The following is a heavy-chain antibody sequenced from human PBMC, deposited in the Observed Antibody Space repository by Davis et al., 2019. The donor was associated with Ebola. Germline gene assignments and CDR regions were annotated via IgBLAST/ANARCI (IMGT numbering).Heavy chain of an antibody. CDR1: RFIFSNYT. J-gene: IGHJ4*02. V-gene: IGHV3-21*01. CDR3: ARHDDY. CDR2: ISSTTPSAK. Sequence: PGGSLRLSCTASRFIFSNYTLNWVRQAPGKGLEWVSSISSTTPSAKFYADSVKGRFTVSRDYAKNSLYLQMNTLRDEDTAVYYCARHDDYWGQGTLVTVSS.